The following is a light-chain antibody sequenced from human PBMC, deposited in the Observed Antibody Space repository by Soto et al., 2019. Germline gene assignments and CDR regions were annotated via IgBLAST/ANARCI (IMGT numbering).Light chain of an antibody. CDR2: GAS. J-gene: IGKJ1*01. V-gene: IGKV3-20*01. CDR3: QQYGRSPWT. Sequence: EVVLTQSPGTLSLSPGERATLSCRASQSVRSSYLAWYQQKPGQAPRLLIYGASSRATGIPDRFSGSGSGTDFTLTISRLEPEDFALYHCQQYGRSPWTFGQGTKVEIK. CDR1: QSVRSSY.